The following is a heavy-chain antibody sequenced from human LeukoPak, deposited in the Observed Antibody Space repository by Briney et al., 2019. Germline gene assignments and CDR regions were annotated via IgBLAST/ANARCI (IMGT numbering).Heavy chain of an antibody. Sequence: GGSLRLSCAASEFTFSFFWMSWVRQAPGKGLEWVADIKQDGSEKYYVDSVKGRFTISRDNAKTSLFLQMNSLRAEDTAVYYCARRRSGGSQDDAFDIWGQGTMVTVSS. CDR1: EFTFSFFW. D-gene: IGHD2-15*01. J-gene: IGHJ3*02. CDR3: ARRRSGGSQDDAFDI. V-gene: IGHV3-7*01. CDR2: IKQDGSEK.